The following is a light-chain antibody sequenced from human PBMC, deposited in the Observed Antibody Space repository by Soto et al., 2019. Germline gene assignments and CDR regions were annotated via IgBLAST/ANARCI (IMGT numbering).Light chain of an antibody. CDR1: IRLSFYD. Sequence: QSVLTQPSYASASLGSSVSLTCTLSIRLSFYDIAWHQQRPGTAPRYLMKVEGSGNYDKGSGIPERFSGSSSGADRYLTISNVRSDDEGDSYCESWDTNTRVFGGGTKVTVL. V-gene: IGLV4-60*03. CDR2: VEGSGNY. CDR3: ESWDTNTRV. J-gene: IGLJ3*02.